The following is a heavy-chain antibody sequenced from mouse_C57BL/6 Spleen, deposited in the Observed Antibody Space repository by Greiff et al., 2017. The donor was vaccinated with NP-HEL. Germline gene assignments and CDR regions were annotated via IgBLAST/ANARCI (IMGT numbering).Heavy chain of an antibody. Sequence: QVQLKQSGAELVRPGTSVKVSCKASGYAFTNYLIEWVKQRPGQGLEWIGVINPGSGGTNYNEKFKGKATLTADKSSSTAYMQLSSLTSEDSAVDFWARGGYYDAWFAYWGQGTLVTVSA. CDR3: ARGGYYDAWFAY. CDR2: INPGSGGT. J-gene: IGHJ3*01. CDR1: GYAFTNYL. D-gene: IGHD2-3*01. V-gene: IGHV1-54*01.